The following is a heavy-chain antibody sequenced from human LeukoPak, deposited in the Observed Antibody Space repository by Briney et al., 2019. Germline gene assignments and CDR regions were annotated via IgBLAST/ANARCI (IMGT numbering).Heavy chain of an antibody. D-gene: IGHD6-13*01. CDR3: ARDFSWQPIDY. J-gene: IGHJ4*02. CDR2: IGSSSSYI. CDR1: GFTFSSYS. V-gene: IGHV3-21*01. Sequence: GGSLRLSCAASGFTFSSYSMNWVRQAPGKGLEWVSSIGSSSSYIYYADSVKGRFTISRDNAKNSLYLQMNSLRAEDTAVYYCARDFSWQPIDYWGQGTLVTVSS.